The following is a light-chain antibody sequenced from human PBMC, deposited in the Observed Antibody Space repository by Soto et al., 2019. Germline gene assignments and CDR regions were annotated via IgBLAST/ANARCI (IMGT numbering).Light chain of an antibody. J-gene: IGKJ3*01. CDR1: QSLLYSFNNKNY. CDR3: QQYGSSPPIT. CDR2: WAS. V-gene: IGKV4-1*01. Sequence: DIVMTQSPDSLTVSLGERATINCKSSQSLLYSFNNKNYLAWYQQKPGQPPKLLIHWASNREFGVPDRISGSGSGTDFTLTISRLEPEDFAVYYCQQYGSSPPITFGPGTKVDIK.